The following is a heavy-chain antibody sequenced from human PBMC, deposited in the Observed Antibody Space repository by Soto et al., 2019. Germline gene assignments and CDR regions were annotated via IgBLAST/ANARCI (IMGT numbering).Heavy chain of an antibody. CDR2: ISWNSGTI. D-gene: IGHD2-8*02. J-gene: IGHJ6*02. Sequence: GGSLRLSCGASGFNFDEYGMYWVRQAAGKGLEWVSGISWNSGTIGYVDSVKGRFTISRDNAKKSLYLQMSSLRAEDTALYYCAKSTGGTANGMDVWGQGTTVTVSS. CDR1: GFNFDEYG. CDR3: AKSTGGTANGMDV. V-gene: IGHV3-9*01.